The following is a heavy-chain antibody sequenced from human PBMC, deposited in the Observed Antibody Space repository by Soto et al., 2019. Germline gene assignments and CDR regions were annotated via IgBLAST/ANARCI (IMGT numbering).Heavy chain of an antibody. D-gene: IGHD3-9*01. Sequence: XXVKVSCKASGYTFTSYGISRVRHAPGQGLEWMGWISAYNGNTNYAQKLQGRVTMTTDTSTSTAYMELRSLRSDDTAVYYCARTYDILTGYQSPDYWGQGTLVTVSS. CDR1: GYTFTSYG. CDR2: ISAYNGNT. V-gene: IGHV1-18*01. CDR3: ARTYDILTGYQSPDY. J-gene: IGHJ4*02.